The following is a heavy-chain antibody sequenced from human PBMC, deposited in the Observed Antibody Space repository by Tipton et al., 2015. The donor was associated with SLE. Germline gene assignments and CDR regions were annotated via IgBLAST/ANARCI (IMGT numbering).Heavy chain of an antibody. Sequence: TLSLTCTVSGGSVSSNPHYWSWIRQPPGKGLEFIGFFYYTGSTNYNPSLKSRVTISVDTSKNQFSLRLNSVTAADTAVYYCARGGLLSSKWHWFDPWGQGTLVTVSS. CDR2: FYYTGST. CDR1: GGSVSSNPHY. V-gene: IGHV4-61*01. D-gene: IGHD6-13*01. J-gene: IGHJ5*02. CDR3: ARGGLLSSKWHWFDP.